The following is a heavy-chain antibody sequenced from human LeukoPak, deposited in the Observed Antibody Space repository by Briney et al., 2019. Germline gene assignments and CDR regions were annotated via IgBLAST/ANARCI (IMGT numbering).Heavy chain of an antibody. CDR1: GGSFSGYY. CDR3: ARVHIAVVSPIGNWFDP. Sequence: SETLSLTCAVYGGSFSGYYWSWIRQPPGKGLEWIGEINHSGSTNYNPSLKSRVAISVDTSKNQFSLKLSSVTAADTAVYYCARVHIAVVSPIGNWFDPWGQGTLVTVSS. D-gene: IGHD2-21*01. J-gene: IGHJ5*02. CDR2: INHSGST. V-gene: IGHV4-34*01.